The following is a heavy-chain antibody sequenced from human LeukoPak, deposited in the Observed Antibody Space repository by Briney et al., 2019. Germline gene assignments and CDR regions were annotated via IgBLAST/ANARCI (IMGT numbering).Heavy chain of an antibody. Sequence: SETLSLTCTVSDYSISNTYYWVWIRQPPGKGLESIGSISLGGTTHYNPSLNSRVIISVDTSKNQFSLKLSSVTAADKEVYYCARYYSDIGAFDIWGQGTMVTVSS. J-gene: IGHJ3*02. CDR2: ISLGGTT. CDR1: DYSISNTYY. D-gene: IGHD4-17*01. CDR3: ARYYSDIGAFDI. V-gene: IGHV4-38-2*02.